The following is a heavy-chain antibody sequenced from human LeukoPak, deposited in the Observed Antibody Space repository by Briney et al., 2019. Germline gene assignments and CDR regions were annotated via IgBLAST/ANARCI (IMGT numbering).Heavy chain of an antibody. Sequence: SETLSLTCAVSGYSISSGYYWGWIRQPPGKGLEWIGSIYHSGSTYYNPSLKSRVTISVDTSKNQFSLKLSSATAADTAVYYCAAYCSGGSCYSDSDYWGQGTLVTVSS. J-gene: IGHJ4*02. CDR1: GYSISSGYY. D-gene: IGHD2-15*01. CDR3: AAYCSGGSCYSDSDY. CDR2: IYHSGST. V-gene: IGHV4-38-2*01.